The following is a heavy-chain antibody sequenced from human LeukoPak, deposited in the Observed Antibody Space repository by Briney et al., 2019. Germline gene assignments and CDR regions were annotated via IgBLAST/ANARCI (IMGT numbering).Heavy chain of an antibody. CDR2: IRSEAYGGAP. CDR3: ARDGRSGNFDK. J-gene: IGHJ4*02. V-gene: IGHV3-49*04. Sequence: PGGSLRLSCTASGFTFGDYAMTWVRQAPGKGLEWVGFIRSEAYGGAPEYAASVKGRFTISRDDSKSIAYLQMNSLKTEDTAVYYCARDGRSGNFDKWGQGTLVSVSS. CDR1: GFTFGDYA. D-gene: IGHD1-26*01.